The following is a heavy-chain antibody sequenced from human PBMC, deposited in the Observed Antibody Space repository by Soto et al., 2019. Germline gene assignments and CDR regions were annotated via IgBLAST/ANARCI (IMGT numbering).Heavy chain of an antibody. D-gene: IGHD6-13*01. V-gene: IGHV3-11*01. CDR2: ISSSAGTI. CDR1: GLTFSDYY. Sequence: GGSLRLSCAASGLTFSDYYMTWIRQAPGKGLEWVSYISSSAGTISYADSVKGRFTISRDNAKNSLYLQMNSLRAEDTAVYYCARAMYSSKTEFEYWGQGTLVTVSS. J-gene: IGHJ4*02. CDR3: ARAMYSSKTEFEY.